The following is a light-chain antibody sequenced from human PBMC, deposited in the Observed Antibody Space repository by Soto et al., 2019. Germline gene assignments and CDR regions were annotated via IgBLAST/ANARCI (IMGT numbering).Light chain of an antibody. CDR3: GTWDSSLSAGVV. J-gene: IGLJ2*01. CDR1: SSNIGNNY. V-gene: IGLV1-51*01. Sequence: QSVLTQPPSVSAAPGQKVTISCSGSSSNIGNNYVSWYQQLPGTAPKLLIYDDNKRPSGIPDLFSGSKSGTSATLGITGLQTGDEADYYRGTWDSSLSAGVVFGGGTKLTVL. CDR2: DDN.